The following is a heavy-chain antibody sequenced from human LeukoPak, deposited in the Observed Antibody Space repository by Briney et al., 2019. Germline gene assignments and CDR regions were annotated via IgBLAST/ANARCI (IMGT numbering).Heavy chain of an antibody. CDR1: GFTFSSYG. Sequence: GRSLRLSCAASGFTFSSYGMHWVRQAPGKGLEWVAVISYDGSNKYYADSVKGRFTISRDNSKNTLYLQMNSLRVEDTAVYYCAKDRDSSGYYSDYWGQGTLVTVSS. CDR2: ISYDGSNK. D-gene: IGHD3-22*01. J-gene: IGHJ4*02. CDR3: AKDRDSSGYYSDY. V-gene: IGHV3-30*18.